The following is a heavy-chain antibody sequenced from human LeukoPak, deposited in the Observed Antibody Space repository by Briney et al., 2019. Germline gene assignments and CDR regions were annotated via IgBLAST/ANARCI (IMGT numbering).Heavy chain of an antibody. CDR3: ARGFGDWGLSWFDP. D-gene: IGHD3-10*01. CDR1: GGSVSSGSYY. J-gene: IGHJ5*02. CDR2: IYYSGSA. V-gene: IGHV4-61*01. Sequence: SETLSLTCTDSGGSVSSGSYYWSWIRQPPGKGLEWIGYIYYSGSAKYNPSLKSRVTISVDTSKNQFSLKLTSVTAADTAVYYCARGFGDWGLSWFDPWGQGTLVTVSS.